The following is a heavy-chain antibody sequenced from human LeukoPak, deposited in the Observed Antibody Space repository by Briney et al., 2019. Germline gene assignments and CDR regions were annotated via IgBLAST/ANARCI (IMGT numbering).Heavy chain of an antibody. CDR1: GFTVSSNY. D-gene: IGHD2-21*01. CDR2: MYSGGST. CDR3: ARGVYFGMDV. Sequence: PGGSLRLSCAASGFTVSSNYMSWVRQAPGKGLEWGSVMYSGGSTYYADSVKGRFTISRDNSKNTLSLQMNSLRAEDTAVYYCARGVYFGMDVWGQGTTVTVSS. J-gene: IGHJ6*02. V-gene: IGHV3-66*01.